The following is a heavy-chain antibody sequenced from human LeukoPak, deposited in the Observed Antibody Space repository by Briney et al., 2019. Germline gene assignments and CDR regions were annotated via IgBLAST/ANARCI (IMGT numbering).Heavy chain of an antibody. V-gene: IGHV3-66*01. CDR1: GFTVSSNY. Sequence: GGSLRLSCAASGFTVSSNYMSWVRQAPGKGLEWGSVIYSGGSTYYADSVKGRFTISRDNSKNTLYLQMNSLRAEDTAVYYCAREVGYSGYDPNYFDYWGQGTLVTVSS. CDR3: AREVGYSGYDPNYFDY. J-gene: IGHJ4*02. CDR2: IYSGGST. D-gene: IGHD5-12*01.